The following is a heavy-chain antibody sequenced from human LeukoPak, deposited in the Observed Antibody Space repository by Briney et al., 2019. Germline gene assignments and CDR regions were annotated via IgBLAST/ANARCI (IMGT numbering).Heavy chain of an antibody. J-gene: IGHJ6*03. D-gene: IGHD5/OR15-5a*01. CDR3: ASLRFIGYYYYMDV. CDR1: GGSISSSGYY. Sequence: SETLSLTCTVSGGSISSSGYYWGWIRQPPGKGLEWIGSIYYSGSTYYNPSLKSRVTISVDTSKNQFSLKLSSVTAADTAVYYCASLRFIGYYYYMDVWGKGTTVTVSS. CDR2: IYYSGST. V-gene: IGHV4-39*01.